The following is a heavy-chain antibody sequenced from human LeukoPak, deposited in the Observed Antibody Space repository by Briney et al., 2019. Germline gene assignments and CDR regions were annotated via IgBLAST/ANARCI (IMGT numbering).Heavy chain of an antibody. D-gene: IGHD5-24*01. V-gene: IGHV3-21*01. J-gene: IGHJ4*02. CDR3: ARDRDGYNNPGY. CDR1: GFTFSSYS. CDR2: ISSGSSYI. Sequence: GGSLRLSCAASGFTFSSYSMNWVRQAPGKGLEWVSSISSGSSYIYYAASVKGRFTISRDNAKNSLYLQMNSLRVEDTAVYYCARDRDGYNNPGYWGQGTLVTVSS.